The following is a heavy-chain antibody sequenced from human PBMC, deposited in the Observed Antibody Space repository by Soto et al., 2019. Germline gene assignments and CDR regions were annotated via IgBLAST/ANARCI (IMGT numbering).Heavy chain of an antibody. CDR1: GFTFSSYA. D-gene: IGHD6-13*01. V-gene: IGHV3-23*01. Sequence: QPGGSLRLSCAASGFTFSSYAMSWVRQAPGKGLEWVSAISGSGGSTYYADSVKGRFTISRDNSKNTLYLQMNSLRAEDTAVYYCAKGSSSWYWPPGDNFDYWGQGTLVTVSS. CDR3: AKGSSSWYWPPGDNFDY. CDR2: ISGSGGST. J-gene: IGHJ4*02.